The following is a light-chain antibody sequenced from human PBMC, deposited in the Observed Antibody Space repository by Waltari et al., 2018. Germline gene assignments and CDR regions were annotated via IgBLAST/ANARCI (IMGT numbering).Light chain of an antibody. J-gene: IGLJ3*02. V-gene: IGLV4-69*01. CDR1: SGHSSNI. Sequence: QLVLTQSPAASASLGASVKLTCTLSSGHSSNIIAWLQQQPGKGPRYLMKVNSDGSHRKGDEIPDRFAGSSAGAERYLTISSRQSEDEADCSCETGGHGTWVFGGGTKLTVL. CDR2: VNSDGSH. CDR3: ETGGHGTWV.